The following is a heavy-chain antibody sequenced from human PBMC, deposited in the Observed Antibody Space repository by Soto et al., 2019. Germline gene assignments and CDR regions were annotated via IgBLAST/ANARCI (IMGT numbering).Heavy chain of an antibody. J-gene: IGHJ4*02. CDR1: GYIFTNYG. Sequence: QIHLVQSGAEVRKPGASVNVSCKTSGYIFTNYGVSWVRQAPGEGLEVVGCSSGYNGYPKYGQRFQGRFTLSTDTSTTTGYMELRNLRSDDTAVYYCARGSSGAIYDYWGQRPLLTVSS. D-gene: IGHD3-3*02. CDR3: ARGSSGAIYDY. V-gene: IGHV1-18*04. CDR2: SSGYNGYP.